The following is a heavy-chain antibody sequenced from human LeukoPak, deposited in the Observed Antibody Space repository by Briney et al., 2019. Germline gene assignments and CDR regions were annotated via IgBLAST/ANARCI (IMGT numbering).Heavy chain of an antibody. D-gene: IGHD7-27*01. J-gene: IGHJ6*03. CDR3: ARCPLGPWYMDV. V-gene: IGHV3-7*01. CDR1: RFTFSAYW. CDR2: IKHDGSEK. Sequence: GGSLRLSCAASRFTFSAYWMSWVRQAPGKGLEWVANIKHDGSEKYSVDSVKGRFTISKDNAKSSLYLQMNSLRAEDTAVYYCARCPLGPWYMDVWGKGTTVTVSS.